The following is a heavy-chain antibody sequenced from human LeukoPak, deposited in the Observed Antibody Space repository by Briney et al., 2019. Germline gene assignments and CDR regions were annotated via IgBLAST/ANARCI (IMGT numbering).Heavy chain of an antibody. V-gene: IGHV5-51*01. CDR1: GYSFTSYW. Sequence: RESLKISCKGSGYSFTSYWIGWVRQTPGKGLEWMGIIYPGDSDTRYSPSFQGQVTISADKSISTAYLQWSSLKASDTAMYYCARHARYRGEGDDAFDIWAKGQWSPSLQ. D-gene: IGHD1-26*01. CDR3: ARHARYRGEGDDAFDI. J-gene: IGHJ3*02. CDR2: IYPGDSDT.